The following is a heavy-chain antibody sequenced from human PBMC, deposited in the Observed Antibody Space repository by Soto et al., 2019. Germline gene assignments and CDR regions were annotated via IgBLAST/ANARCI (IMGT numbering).Heavy chain of an antibody. CDR3: ARDSIGRYYDSSGF. J-gene: IGHJ3*01. Sequence: EVQLVESGGGLVQPGGSLRLSCAASGFTVSSNYMRWVRQAPGKGLEWVSVIYSGGSTYYADSVKGRFTISRDNSKTTLYLQMNSLRAEDTAVYYCARDSIGRYYDSSGFWGQGTMVTVSS. CDR1: GFTVSSNY. V-gene: IGHV3-66*01. CDR2: IYSGGST. D-gene: IGHD3-22*01.